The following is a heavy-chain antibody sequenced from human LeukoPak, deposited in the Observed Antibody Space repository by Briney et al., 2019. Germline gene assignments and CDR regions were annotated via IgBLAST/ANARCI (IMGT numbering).Heavy chain of an antibody. CDR3: ARAPYCSGGSCYSGGLY. V-gene: IGHV4-34*01. CDR2: INHSGST. Sequence: PETLSLTCAVYGGSFSGYYWSWIRQPPGKGLEWIGEINHSGSTNYNPSLKSRVTISVDTSKNQFSLKLSSVTAADTAVYYCARAPYCSGGSCYSGGLYWGQGTLVTVSS. CDR1: GGSFSGYY. D-gene: IGHD2-15*01. J-gene: IGHJ4*02.